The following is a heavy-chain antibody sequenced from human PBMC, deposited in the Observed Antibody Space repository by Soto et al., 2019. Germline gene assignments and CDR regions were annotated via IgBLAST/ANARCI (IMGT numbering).Heavy chain of an antibody. CDR1: GFTFSSYA. CDR3: ARQIYDSDTGPNFQYYFDS. J-gene: IGHJ4*02. CDR2: ISGSGSST. V-gene: IGHV3-23*01. D-gene: IGHD3-22*01. Sequence: GGSLRLSCAASGFTFSSYAMSWVRQAPGKGLEWVSAISGSGSSTNYADSVKGRFTISRDISKSITTVFLQWSSLRASDTAMYYCARQIYDSDTGPNFQYYFDSWGQGTPVTVSS.